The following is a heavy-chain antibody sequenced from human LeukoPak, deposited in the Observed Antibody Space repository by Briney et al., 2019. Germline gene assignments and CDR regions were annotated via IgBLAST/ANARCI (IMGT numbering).Heavy chain of an antibody. CDR3: ARVSSSWARAFDI. CDR1: GFTFSSYG. CDR2: ISYDGSNK. V-gene: IGHV3-30*03. D-gene: IGHD6-13*01. J-gene: IGHJ3*02. Sequence: GRSLRLSCAASGFTFSSYGMHWVRQAPGKGLEWVAVISYDGSNKYYADSVKGRFTISRDNSKNTLYLQMNSLRAEDTAVYYCARVSSSWARAFDIWGQGTMVTVSS.